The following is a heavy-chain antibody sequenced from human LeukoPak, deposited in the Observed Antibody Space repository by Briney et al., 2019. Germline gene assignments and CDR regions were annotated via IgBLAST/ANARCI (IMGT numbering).Heavy chain of an antibody. CDR3: ARGTNYYDSSGYSSEYFQH. Sequence: SETLSLTCAVSGGSISSYYWSCIRQPPGKELEWIGYIYYSGSTNYNASLNSRVTISVDTSKNQFSLKLSSVTAADTAVYYCARGTNYYDSSGYSSEYFQHWGQGTLVTVSS. CDR2: IYYSGST. V-gene: IGHV4-59*01. D-gene: IGHD3-22*01. J-gene: IGHJ1*01. CDR1: GGSISSYY.